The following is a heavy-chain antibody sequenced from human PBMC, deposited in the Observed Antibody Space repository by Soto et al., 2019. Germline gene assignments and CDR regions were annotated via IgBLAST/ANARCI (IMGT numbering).Heavy chain of an antibody. CDR3: AHRPTSEVYVEYFAY. Sequence: QITLKESGPTLVKPTPTLMLTCTFHGFSLSTSGVGVGWIRQPPGKALEWLALIYWDDDKRYSPALKIRLTITKDTSKIQVVLTMPNMDPVDTATYYCAHRPTSEVYVEYFAYLGEGTLVTVAS. CDR2: IYWDDDK. CDR1: GFSLSTSGVG. J-gene: IGHJ4*02. D-gene: IGHD2-8*01. V-gene: IGHV2-5*02.